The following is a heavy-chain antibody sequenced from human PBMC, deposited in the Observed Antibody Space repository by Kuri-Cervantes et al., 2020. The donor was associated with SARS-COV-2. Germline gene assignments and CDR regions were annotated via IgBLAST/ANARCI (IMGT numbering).Heavy chain of an antibody. CDR3: ARRVDYKYWFDP. CDR2: IYYSGST. D-gene: IGHD4/OR15-4a*01. J-gene: IGHJ5*02. CDR1: GGSIGSGDYY. Sequence: LRLSCTVSGGSIGSGDYYWSWIRQPPGKGLEWIGYIYYSGSTYYNPSLKSRVTISVDTSKNQFSLKLSSVTAADTAVYYCARRVDYKYWFDPWGQGTLVTVSS. V-gene: IGHV4-30-4*08.